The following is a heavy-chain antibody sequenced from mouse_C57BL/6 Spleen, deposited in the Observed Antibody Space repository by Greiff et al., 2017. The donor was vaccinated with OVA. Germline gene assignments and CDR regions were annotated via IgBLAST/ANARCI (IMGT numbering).Heavy chain of an antibody. Sequence: VKLQESGPGLVQPSQSLSITCTVSGFSLTSYGVHWVRQSPGKGLEWLGVIWSGGSTDYNAAFISRLSISKDNSKSQVFFKMNSLQADDTAIYYCARGTYYYGSSYIDYWGQGTTLTVSS. CDR1: GFSLTSYG. D-gene: IGHD1-1*01. CDR3: ARGTYYYGSSYIDY. V-gene: IGHV2-2*01. J-gene: IGHJ2*01. CDR2: IWSGGST.